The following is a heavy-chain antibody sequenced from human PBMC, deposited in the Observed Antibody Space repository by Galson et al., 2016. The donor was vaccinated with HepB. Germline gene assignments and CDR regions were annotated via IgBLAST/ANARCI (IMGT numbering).Heavy chain of an antibody. J-gene: IGHJ3*02. D-gene: IGHD2-15*01. CDR3: ARENKDIIVRVVARGAGRFDI. CDR2: IYYSGST. Sequence: ETLSLTCTVSGGSITSYYWSWIRQPPGKGLEWIGNIYYSGSTSYNPSLQSRLTISVDTSEDQFSLKLSSVTAADTAVYYCARENKDIIVRVVARGAGRFDIWGQGTMVTVSS. V-gene: IGHV4-59*12. CDR1: GGSITSYY.